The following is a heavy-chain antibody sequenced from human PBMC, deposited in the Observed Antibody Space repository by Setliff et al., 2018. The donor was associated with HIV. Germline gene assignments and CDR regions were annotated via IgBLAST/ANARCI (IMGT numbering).Heavy chain of an antibody. Sequence: PSETLSLTCAVYGESFSGYYWTWIRQPPGKGLEWIGEVNHSGNTNYNPSLESRVTISADTSKNQFSLKLTSVTAADTAVYYCTRMVCSSSGCYGGGYNWFDPWGQGTLVTVSS. D-gene: IGHD2-2*01. V-gene: IGHV4-34*01. CDR2: VNHSGNT. CDR3: TRMVCSSSGCYGGGYNWFDP. J-gene: IGHJ5*02. CDR1: GESFSGYY.